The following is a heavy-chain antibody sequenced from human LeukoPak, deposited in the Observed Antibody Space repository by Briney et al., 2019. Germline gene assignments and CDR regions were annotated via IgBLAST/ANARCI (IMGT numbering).Heavy chain of an antibody. V-gene: IGHV3-64*01. CDR3: ARDRSGSYLFDY. CDR1: GFTFSSYA. Sequence: GGSLRLSCAASGFTFSSYAMHWVRQAPGKGLEYVSAISSNGGSTYYANSVKGRFTISRDNSKNTLYLQMGSLRAEDMAVYYCARDRSGSYLFDYWGQGTLVTVSS. D-gene: IGHD1-26*01. CDR2: ISSNGGST. J-gene: IGHJ4*02.